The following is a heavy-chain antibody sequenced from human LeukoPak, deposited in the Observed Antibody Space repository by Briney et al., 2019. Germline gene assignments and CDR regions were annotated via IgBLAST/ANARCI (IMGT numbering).Heavy chain of an antibody. V-gene: IGHV3-21*01. J-gene: IGHJ3*02. CDR3: ARVDKRWNDAFDI. CDR1: GFTFSSYS. Sequence: PGGSLRLSCAASGFTFSSYSMNWVRQAPGKGLEWVSSISSSSSYIYYADSVKGRFTISRDNAKNSLYLQMNSLRAEDTAVYYCARVDKRWNDAFDIWGQGTMVTVSS. D-gene: IGHD4-23*01. CDR2: ISSSSSYI.